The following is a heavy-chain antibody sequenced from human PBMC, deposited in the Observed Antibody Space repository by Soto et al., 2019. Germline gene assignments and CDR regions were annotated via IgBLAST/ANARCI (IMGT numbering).Heavy chain of an antibody. J-gene: IGHJ6*02. CDR2: IWYDGSNK. Sequence: GGSLRLSCAASGFTFSSYGMHWVRQAPGKGLEWVAVIWYDGSNKYYADSVKGRFTISRDNSKNTLYLQMNSLRAEDTAVYYWARDKIWFGELTNYYYYGMDVWGQGTTVTVSS. CDR3: ARDKIWFGELTNYYYYGMDV. CDR1: GFTFSSYG. D-gene: IGHD3-10*01. V-gene: IGHV3-33*01.